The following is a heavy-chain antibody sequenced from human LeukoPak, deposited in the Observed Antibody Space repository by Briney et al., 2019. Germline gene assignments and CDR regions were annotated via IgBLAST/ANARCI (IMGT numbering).Heavy chain of an antibody. J-gene: IGHJ3*02. CDR3: ARDRLSLGAFDI. D-gene: IGHD7-27*01. V-gene: IGHV4-4*08. Sequence: SETLSLTCTVSGDSISNYYWSWIRQPPGKGLEWIAYIHNSGHTNSNPSLKSRVTISIDTSKSQFSLKLSSVTAADTAVYYCARDRLSLGAFDIWGQGTMVTVSS. CDR1: GDSISNYY. CDR2: IHNSGHT.